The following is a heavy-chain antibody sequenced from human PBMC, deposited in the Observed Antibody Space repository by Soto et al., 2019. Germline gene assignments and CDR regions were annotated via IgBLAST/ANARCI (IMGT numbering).Heavy chain of an antibody. CDR3: WVVLTAIRLDY. Sequence: QVQLVQSGAEVKKPGSSVKVSCKASGGTFSSYTISWVRQAPGQGLEWMGRIIPILGIANYAQKFQGRVTITADKSTSTAYMELSSLGSEDTAVYSCWVVLTAIRLDYWGQGTLVTVSS. D-gene: IGHD2-21*02. V-gene: IGHV1-69*02. CDR2: IIPILGIA. J-gene: IGHJ4*02. CDR1: GGTFSSYT.